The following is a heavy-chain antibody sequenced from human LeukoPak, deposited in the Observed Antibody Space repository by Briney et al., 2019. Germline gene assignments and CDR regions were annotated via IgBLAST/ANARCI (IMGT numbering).Heavy chain of an antibody. CDR3: VRGPGIPVAAS. V-gene: IGHV4-34*01. J-gene: IGHJ5*02. CDR2: INHSGSP. D-gene: IGHD6-19*01. CDR1: GGSLSGHY. Sequence: PSETLSLTCAVHGGSLSGHYCIWIRQASGKGLEWIGEINHSGSPNYSPSFKSRVTISADTSKNQFSLSLRSVTAADTAVYYCVRGPGIPVAASWGQGTLVTVSS.